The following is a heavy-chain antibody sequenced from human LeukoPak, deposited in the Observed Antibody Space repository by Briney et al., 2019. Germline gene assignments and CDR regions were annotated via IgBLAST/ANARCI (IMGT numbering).Heavy chain of an antibody. CDR2: MNPKSGNI. Sequence: ASVRVSCKASGYTFTSYDINWVRQAAGQGPEWMAWMNPKSGNIGYAQQFQGRVTVTRDTSINTAYMEVSSLRSEDTAVYYCARDLLRAAAHNRAYYFDYWGQGTLVTVSS. J-gene: IGHJ4*02. CDR1: GYTFTSYD. D-gene: IGHD6-13*01. CDR3: ARDLLRAAAHNRAYYFDY. V-gene: IGHV1-8*03.